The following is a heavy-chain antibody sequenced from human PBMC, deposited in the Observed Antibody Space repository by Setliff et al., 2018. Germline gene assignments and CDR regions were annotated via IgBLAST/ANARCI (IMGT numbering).Heavy chain of an antibody. CDR3: ARAFHYYGPIGSYHMDV. D-gene: IGHD3-10*01. CDR2: IIPHFDAA. CDR1: GGTFMSYA. Sequence: SVKVSCKASGGTFMSYAINWVRQAPGQGLEWMGRIIPHFDAADYTQNLQGRVTITADKSASTAYMELRSLRSEDTAVYYCARAFHYYGPIGSYHMDVWGKGTTVTVSS. J-gene: IGHJ6*03. V-gene: IGHV1-69*06.